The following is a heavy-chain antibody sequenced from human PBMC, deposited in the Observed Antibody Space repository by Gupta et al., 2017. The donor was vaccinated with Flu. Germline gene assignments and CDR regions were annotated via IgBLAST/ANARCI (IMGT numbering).Heavy chain of an antibody. D-gene: IGHD2-2*01. Sequence: QVQLVQSGAEVQNPGSSVKVSCKASGGSLSSYGVTWVRRAPGQGLEWMGGIIPLSGITEYQPTFRDSGTMSADEYTSTSYMEVNSLRYEETAASICATTAVREWSSTSCQNTFDPWVQGTLVLVS. CDR1: GGSLSSYG. CDR2: IIPLSGIT. V-gene: IGHV1-69*01. J-gene: IGHJ5*02. CDR3: ATTAVREWSSTSCQNTFDP.